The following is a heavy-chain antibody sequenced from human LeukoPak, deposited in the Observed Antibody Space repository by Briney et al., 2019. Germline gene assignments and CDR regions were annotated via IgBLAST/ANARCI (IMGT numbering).Heavy chain of an antibody. CDR2: ISGSGDST. CDR1: GFTFSSYG. J-gene: IGHJ4*02. Sequence: GGTLRLSCAASGFTFSSYGMTWVRQAPGKGLEWVSGISGSGDSTYYADSVKGRFTISRDNSKNTLFLQMNSLRADDTAVYYCAKGILGDYVDYFDYWGQGTLVTVSS. CDR3: AKGILGDYVDYFDY. V-gene: IGHV3-23*01. D-gene: IGHD4-17*01.